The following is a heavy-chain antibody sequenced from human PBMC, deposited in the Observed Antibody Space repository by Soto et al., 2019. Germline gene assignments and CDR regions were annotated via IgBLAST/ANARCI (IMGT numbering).Heavy chain of an antibody. Sequence: SETLSLTCPVSGYSISSGYYWGWIRQPPGKGLEWVGSIYHSGSTYYNPSLKSRVTISVDTSKNQYSLKLSSVTAADTAVYYCASCSALSDYYYGMDVWGQGTTVTVSS. CDR2: IYHSGST. CDR1: GYSISSGYY. CDR3: ASCSALSDYYYGMDV. D-gene: IGHD2-15*01. V-gene: IGHV4-38-2*01. J-gene: IGHJ6*02.